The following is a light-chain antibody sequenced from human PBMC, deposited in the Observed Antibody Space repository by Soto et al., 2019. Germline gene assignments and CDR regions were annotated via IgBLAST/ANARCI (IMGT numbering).Light chain of an antibody. J-gene: IGKJ1*01. CDR2: EAS. CDR1: QGTRHY. V-gene: IGKV1-27*01. CDR3: QNFDSAPQP. Sequence: DIQMTHSPSFLSACVGHRVTITSRAMQGTRHYIAWYQQKPGKVPKLLIYEASNLQSVVPSRFRGGGAGTEFHLPSSSLQPEDVAPYYCQNFDSAPQPFGQGTKVEIK.